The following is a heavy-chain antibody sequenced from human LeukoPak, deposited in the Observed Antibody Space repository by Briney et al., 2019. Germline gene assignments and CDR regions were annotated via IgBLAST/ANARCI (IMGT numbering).Heavy chain of an antibody. CDR2: ISYDRSNE. CDR1: GFTFSSYG. J-gene: IGHJ4*02. V-gene: IGHV3-30*18. Sequence: PGGSLRLSCAASGFTFSSYGMHWVRQAPGKGLEWVAAISYDRSNEYYADSVKCRFTISRDNSKNTVYLQMNSLRAEDTAVYYCAKDLFLTAYKKYFDYWGAGTLVTVSS. D-gene: IGHD3-9*01. CDR3: AKDLFLTAYKKYFDY.